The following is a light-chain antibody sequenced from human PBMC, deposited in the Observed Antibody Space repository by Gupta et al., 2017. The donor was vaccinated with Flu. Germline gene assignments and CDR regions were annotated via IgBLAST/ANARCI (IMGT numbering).Light chain of an antibody. CDR3: QHKNSYPIS. CDR1: QSINKW. CDR2: KAS. V-gene: IGKV1-5*03. Sequence: PTVLFASVGYRVTITCRASQSINKWLAWYQQKTGKAPNILIFKASTGKSGVPSRFSGSGYGTEFTLTISGRQPDDFATYYCQHKNSYPISFGQGTKVDIK. J-gene: IGKJ2*01.